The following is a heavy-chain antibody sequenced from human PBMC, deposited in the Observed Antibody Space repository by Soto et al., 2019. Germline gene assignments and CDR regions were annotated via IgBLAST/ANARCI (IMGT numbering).Heavy chain of an antibody. CDR1: GFTFGNYA. Sequence: GGSLRLSCAASGFTFGNYAMGWVRQAPGKGVEWVSTISGSAGSTYYADSVKGRFTISRDNSKNTLYLQMNSLRAEDTAVYYGANVGSGILYGMDVWGQGSTVTVSS. J-gene: IGHJ6*02. CDR3: ANVGSGILYGMDV. D-gene: IGHD3-10*01. V-gene: IGHV3-23*01. CDR2: ISGSAGST.